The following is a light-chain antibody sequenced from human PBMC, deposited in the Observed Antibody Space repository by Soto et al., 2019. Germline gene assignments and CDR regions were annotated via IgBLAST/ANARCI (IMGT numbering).Light chain of an antibody. CDR3: QQYNKYPIT. CDR1: QSISNY. Sequence: DIQMTQSPSSLSASVGDRVTITCRASQSISNYLNWYQQKPGKAPKLLIYAASSLQSGVPSRFSGSGSGTDFNLTISSLQPEDFGVYYCQQYNKYPITFGQGTRLEIK. V-gene: IGKV1-39*01. CDR2: AAS. J-gene: IGKJ5*01.